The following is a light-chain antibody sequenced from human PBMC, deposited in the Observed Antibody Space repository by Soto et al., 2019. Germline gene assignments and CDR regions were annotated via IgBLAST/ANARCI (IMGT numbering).Light chain of an antibody. V-gene: IGKV1-12*01. CDR1: QGISNW. CDR2: AVS. CDR3: QQATNFPV. Sequence: DIHMTQSPSSVSASVGDRVTITCRASQGISNWFAWYQHKPGKAPRLLIYAVSSLKSGVPSRFSGSGSGTDFTLTISSLQAEDVGTYYCQQATNFPVFGQGTKVEIK. J-gene: IGKJ1*01.